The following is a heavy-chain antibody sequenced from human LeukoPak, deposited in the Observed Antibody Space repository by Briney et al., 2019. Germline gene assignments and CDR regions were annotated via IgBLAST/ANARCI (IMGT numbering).Heavy chain of an antibody. CDR1: GGSISSSSYY. CDR3: ANTPLAAAGSPSAPFDP. D-gene: IGHD6-13*01. V-gene: IGHV4-39*01. CDR2: IYYSGST. J-gene: IGHJ5*02. Sequence: SETLSLTCTVSGGSISSSSYYSGWIRQPPGKGLEWIGSIYYSGSTYYNPSLKSRVTISVDTSKNQFSLKLSSVTAADTAVYYCANTPLAAAGSPSAPFDPWGQGTLVTVSS.